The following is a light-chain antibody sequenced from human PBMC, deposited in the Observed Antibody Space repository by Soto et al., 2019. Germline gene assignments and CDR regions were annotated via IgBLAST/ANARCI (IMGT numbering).Light chain of an antibody. CDR2: ENN. CDR3: SSWDSSVSVL. Sequence: QSVLTQPPSVSAAPGQKVTISCSGSSSNIGNDYVSWNQQLPGTAPKLLIYENNKRPSGIPDRFSGSKSVTSATLGITVPQTGDEAGDYCSSWDSSVSVLFGGGTQLTV. CDR1: SSNIGNDY. J-gene: IGLJ2*01. V-gene: IGLV1-51*02.